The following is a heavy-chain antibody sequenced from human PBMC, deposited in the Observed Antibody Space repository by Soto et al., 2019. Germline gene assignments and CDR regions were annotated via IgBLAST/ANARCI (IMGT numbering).Heavy chain of an antibody. D-gene: IGHD5-12*01. V-gene: IGHV3-23*01. CDR3: ARDTGLIGATIFTGFDY. CDR2: ISDTGTRT. Sequence: GGSLRLSCVAAGFTFSSAAMNWVRQAPGKGLEWVSIISDTGTRTHYADSVKGRFTISRDNSKNTLYLQMNSLRAEDTAVYYCARDTGLIGATIFTGFDYWGQGTLVTVSS. CDR1: GFTFSSAA. J-gene: IGHJ4*02.